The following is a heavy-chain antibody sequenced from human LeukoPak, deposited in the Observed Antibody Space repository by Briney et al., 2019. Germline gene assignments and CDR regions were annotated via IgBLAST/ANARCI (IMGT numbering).Heavy chain of an antibody. CDR2: IDANAVGT. CDR1: GFTFSNYV. J-gene: IGHJ4*02. D-gene: IGHD3-22*01. Sequence: PGGSLRLSCAASGFTFSNYVMNWVRQAPGKGLEWVSTIDANAVGTYYADSVKGRFTISRDNSKNTLYLQMSSLRAEDTAVYYCAKRVQYDDSHYCIFVYWGQGTLVTVSS. V-gene: IGHV3-23*01. CDR3: AKRVQYDDSHYCIFVY.